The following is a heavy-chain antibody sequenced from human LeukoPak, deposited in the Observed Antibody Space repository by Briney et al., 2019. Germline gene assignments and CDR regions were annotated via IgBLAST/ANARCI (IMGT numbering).Heavy chain of an antibody. CDR2: IYYSGST. D-gene: IGHD3-10*01. J-gene: IGHJ6*03. CDR3: ARRFREFDYYYYYYMDV. CDR1: GGSISSYY. Sequence: SETLSLTCTVSGGSISSYYWSWIRQPPGKGLEWIGYIYYSGSTKYNPSLKSRVTISVDTSKNQFPLKLSSVTAADTAVYYCARRFREFDYYYYYYMDVWGKGTTVTVSS. V-gene: IGHV4-59*01.